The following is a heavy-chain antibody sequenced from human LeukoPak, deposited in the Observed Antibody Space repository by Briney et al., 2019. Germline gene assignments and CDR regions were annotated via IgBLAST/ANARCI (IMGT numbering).Heavy chain of an antibody. CDR1: GYTFSSYY. CDR3: ARDGRYYGSGNYYGMDV. CDR2: INPTGGGNK. Sequence: ASVKVSCKALGYTFSSYYMHWVRQAPGQGLEWMGIINPTGGGNKRYAQKFQGRVTMTSDTSASTVYMELSSLRSEDTAVYYCARDGRYYGSGNYYGMDVWGKGTTVTVS. J-gene: IGHJ6*04. D-gene: IGHD3-10*01. V-gene: IGHV1-46*01.